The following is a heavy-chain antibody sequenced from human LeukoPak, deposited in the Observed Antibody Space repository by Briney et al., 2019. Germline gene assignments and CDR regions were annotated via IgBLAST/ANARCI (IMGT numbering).Heavy chain of an antibody. D-gene: IGHD6-19*01. CDR2: IYTSGST. CDR3: ARDRIAVAATSSNYYYYYMGV. Sequence: SETLSLTCTVSGGSISSGSYYWSWIRQPAGKGLEWIGHIYTSGSTNYNPSLRSRVTISVDTSKNQFFLKLSSVTAADTAVYYCARDRIAVAATSSNYYYYYMGVWGKGTTVTVSS. V-gene: IGHV4-61*09. CDR1: GGSISSGSYY. J-gene: IGHJ6*03.